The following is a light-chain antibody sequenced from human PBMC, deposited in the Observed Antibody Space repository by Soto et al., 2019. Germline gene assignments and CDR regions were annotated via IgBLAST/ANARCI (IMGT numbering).Light chain of an antibody. Sequence: EVVMTQSPLSRPATPGQPASISCRSNQRLVHSDGSAYFSWFQQKPGQSPRRLIYKVSNRDSGVPARFSGSGSGTDFALKISRVEAEDVGVYYCMQGTHWPITFGQGTRLEIK. J-gene: IGKJ5*01. V-gene: IGKV2-30*02. CDR3: MQGTHWPIT. CDR1: QRLVHSDGSAY. CDR2: KVS.